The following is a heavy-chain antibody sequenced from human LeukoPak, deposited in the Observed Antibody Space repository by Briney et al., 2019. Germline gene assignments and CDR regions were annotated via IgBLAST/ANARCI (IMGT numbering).Heavy chain of an antibody. Sequence: SGGSLRLSCAASGFTFSTYRMSWVRQAPGKGLEWVANIKQDGSEKHYVDSVKGRFTISRDNAKNSLYLQMSSLRAEDTAVYYCARDGARKGEFDYWGQGTLVTVSS. J-gene: IGHJ4*02. CDR3: ARDGARKGEFDY. V-gene: IGHV3-7*01. CDR2: IKQDGSEK. CDR1: GFTFSTYR. D-gene: IGHD3-16*01.